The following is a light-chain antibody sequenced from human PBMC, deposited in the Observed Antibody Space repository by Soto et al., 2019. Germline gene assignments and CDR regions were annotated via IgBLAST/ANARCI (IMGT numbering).Light chain of an antibody. J-gene: IGKJ5*01. CDR3: QQYNKWPPIT. CDR2: KAS. CDR1: QTISSSW. V-gene: IGKV1-5*03. Sequence: DIQMTQSPSTLSASVGDRVTIACRASQTISSSWLAWYQQKPGKAPKVLIYKASTLESGVPSRFSGSGSGTEFTPTISSLQSEDFAVYYCQQYNKWPPITFGQGTRLEIK.